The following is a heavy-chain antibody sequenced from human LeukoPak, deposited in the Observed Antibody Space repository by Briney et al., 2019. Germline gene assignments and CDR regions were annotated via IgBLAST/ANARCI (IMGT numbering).Heavy chain of an antibody. J-gene: IGHJ4*02. CDR3: AREGTFDWSLLAIDY. CDR2: ISAYNGNT. CDR1: GYTFTSYG. D-gene: IGHD3-9*01. V-gene: IGHV1-18*01. Sequence: GASVKVSCKAPGYTFTSYGISWVRQAPGQGLEWMGWISAYNGNTNYAQKLQGRVTMTTDTSTSTAYMELRSLRSDDTAVYYCAREGTFDWSLLAIDYWGQGTLVTVSS.